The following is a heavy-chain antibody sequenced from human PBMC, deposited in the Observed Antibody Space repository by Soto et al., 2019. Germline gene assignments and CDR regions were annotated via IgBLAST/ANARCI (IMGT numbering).Heavy chain of an antibody. CDR2: ISSSSSYI. D-gene: IGHD3-22*01. J-gene: IGHJ4*02. CDR1: GFTFSSYS. V-gene: IGHV3-21*01. CDR3: ARDYYYDSSGYYAGFDY. Sequence: EVPLVESGGGLVKPGGSLRLSCAASGFTFSSYSMNWVRQAPGKGLEWVSSISSSSSYIYYADSVKGRFTISRDNAKNSLYLQMNSLRAEDTAVYYCARDYYYDSSGYYAGFDYWGQGTLVTVSS.